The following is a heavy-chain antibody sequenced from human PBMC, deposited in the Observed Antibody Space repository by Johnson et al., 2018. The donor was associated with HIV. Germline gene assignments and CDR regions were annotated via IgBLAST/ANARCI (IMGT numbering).Heavy chain of an antibody. J-gene: IGHJ3*02. V-gene: IGHV3-30*03. CDR1: GFIFSGYW. CDR2: ISYDGSNK. CDR3: ARLTSGAFDI. D-gene: IGHD1-14*01. Sequence: QVQLVESGGGLVQPGGSLRLSCAASGFIFSGYWMNWVRQAPGKGLEWVAVISYDGSNKYYADSVKGRFTISRDNAKNSLYLQMNSLRAEDTALYYCARLTSGAFDIWGPGTMVTVSS.